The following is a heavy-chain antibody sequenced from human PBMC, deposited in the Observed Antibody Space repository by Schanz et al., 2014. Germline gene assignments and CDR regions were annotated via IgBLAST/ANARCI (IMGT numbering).Heavy chain of an antibody. D-gene: IGHD5-18*01. J-gene: IGHJ4*02. Sequence: VQLVESGGGLVPPGGSLRLSCAASGFNFSDYAMCWVRQSPGKGLEWVSRIKSDGSSTSYADSVKGRFTISRDNAKNTLYLQMNSLRAEDTAVYYCAKDAENTAMITDYFDYWGQGTLVTVSS. V-gene: IGHV3-74*01. CDR3: AKDAENTAMITDYFDY. CDR2: IKSDGSST. CDR1: GFNFSDYA.